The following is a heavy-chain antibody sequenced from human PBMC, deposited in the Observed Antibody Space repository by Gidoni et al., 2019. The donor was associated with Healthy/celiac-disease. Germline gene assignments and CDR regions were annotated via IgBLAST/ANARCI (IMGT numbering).Heavy chain of an antibody. CDR1: GFTFSSYG. Sequence: QVQLEESGGGVVQPGRSLRLSCSASGFTFSSYGMHWVRQAPGKGLERMAVIWYDGSNKYYADSVKGRFTISRDNSKNTLYLQMNSLRAEDTAVYYCAGSIAVAGLPFDYWGQGTLVTVSS. D-gene: IGHD6-19*01. V-gene: IGHV3-33*01. J-gene: IGHJ4*02. CDR3: AGSIAVAGLPFDY. CDR2: IWYDGSNK.